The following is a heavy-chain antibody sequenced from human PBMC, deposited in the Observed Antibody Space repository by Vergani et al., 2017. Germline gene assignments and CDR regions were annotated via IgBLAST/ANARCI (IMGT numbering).Heavy chain of an antibody. D-gene: IGHD2-2*01. V-gene: IGHV1-18*01. CDR2: ISTYNGNT. CDR3: ARGPSYCSSTSCYLDY. J-gene: IGHJ4*02. CDR1: GYTFTSYG. Sequence: QVQMVQSRAEVKKPGASVKVSCKASGYTFTSYGISWVRQAPGQGLEWMGWISTYNGNTNYAQNLQGRATMTTETSTSTAYMELRSLRSDDTAVYYCARGPSYCSSTSCYLDYWGQGTLVTVSS.